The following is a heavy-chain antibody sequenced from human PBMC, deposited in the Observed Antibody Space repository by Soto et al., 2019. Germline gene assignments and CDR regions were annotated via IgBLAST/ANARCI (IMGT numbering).Heavy chain of an antibody. J-gene: IGHJ4*02. V-gene: IGHV1-18*01. D-gene: IGHD4-17*01. CDR2: ISAYNGNT. CDR3: GRETAHGDSPGGY. Sequence: ASVKVSCKASGYTFTSYGISWVRQAPGQGLEWMGWISAYNGNTNYAQKLQGRVTMTTDTSTSTAYKELRSLRSYDTDVSYCGRETAHGDSPGGYGGQGTLVTVSS. CDR1: GYTFTSYG.